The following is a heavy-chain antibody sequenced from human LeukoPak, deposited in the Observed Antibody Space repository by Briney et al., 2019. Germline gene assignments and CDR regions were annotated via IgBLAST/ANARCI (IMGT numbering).Heavy chain of an antibody. J-gene: IGHJ6*02. Sequence: SETLSLTCTVSGGSISSSSYYWGWIRQPPGKGLEWIGSIYYSGSTYYNPFLKSRVTISVDTSKNQFSLKLSSVTAADTAVYYCARGVGVLWFGESRYGMDVWGQGTTVTVSS. CDR1: GGSISSSSYY. CDR2: IYYSGST. V-gene: IGHV4-39*01. CDR3: ARGVGVLWFGESRYGMDV. D-gene: IGHD3-10*01.